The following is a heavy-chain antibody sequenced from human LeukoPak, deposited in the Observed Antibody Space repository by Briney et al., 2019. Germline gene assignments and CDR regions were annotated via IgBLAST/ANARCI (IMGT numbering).Heavy chain of an antibody. CDR3: ARGPYKYDGSGAFDI. CDR1: GGSISNYY. CDR2: IYYSGRT. J-gene: IGHJ3*02. V-gene: IGHV4-59*08. Sequence: PSETLSLTCTVSGGSISNYYWSWIRQPPGKGLEWIGYIYYSGRTNYNPSLKSRVTMSVDTSKNQFSLKLTSVTAADTAVYYCARGPYKYDGSGAFDIWGQGTMVTVSS. D-gene: IGHD3-22*01.